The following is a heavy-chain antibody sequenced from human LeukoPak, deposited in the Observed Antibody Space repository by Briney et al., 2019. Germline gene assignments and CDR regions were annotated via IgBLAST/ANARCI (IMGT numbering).Heavy chain of an antibody. D-gene: IGHD4-11*01. Sequence: QPGRSLRLSCTASGFTFGDYAMSWVRQAPGKGLEWVGFIRSKAYGGTTEYAASVKGRFTISRDDFKSIAYLQMNSLKTEDTAVYYCTRDRYSFDYWGQGTLVTVSS. CDR1: GFTFGDYA. CDR2: IRSKAYGGTT. CDR3: TRDRYSFDY. V-gene: IGHV3-49*04. J-gene: IGHJ4*02.